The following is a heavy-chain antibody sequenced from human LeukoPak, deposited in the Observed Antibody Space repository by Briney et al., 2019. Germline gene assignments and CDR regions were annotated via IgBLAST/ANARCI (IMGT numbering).Heavy chain of an antibody. Sequence: GRSLRLSCAASGFTFSSYSMNWVRQAPGKGLGWVSSISSSSSYIYYADSVKGRFTISRDNAKNSLYLQMNSLRAEDTAVYYCAGGRSGYDYGDFDYWGQGTLVTVSS. V-gene: IGHV3-21*01. D-gene: IGHD5-12*01. CDR2: ISSSSSYI. CDR1: GFTFSSYS. J-gene: IGHJ4*02. CDR3: AGGRSGYDYGDFDY.